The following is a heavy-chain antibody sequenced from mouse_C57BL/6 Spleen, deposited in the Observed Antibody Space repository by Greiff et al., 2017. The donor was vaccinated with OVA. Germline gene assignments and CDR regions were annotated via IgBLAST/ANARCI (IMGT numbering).Heavy chain of an antibody. D-gene: IGHD2-3*01. CDR1: GFNIKDYY. Sequence: EVQLQQSGAELVRPGASVKLSCTASGFNIKDYYMHWVKQRPEQGLEWIGRIDPGDGDTEYAPKFQGKATMTADTSSNTAYLQLSSLTSEDTAVYYCTTRYDGYTWFAYWGQGTLVTVSA. CDR2: IDPGDGDT. CDR3: TTRYDGYTWFAY. J-gene: IGHJ3*01. V-gene: IGHV14-1*01.